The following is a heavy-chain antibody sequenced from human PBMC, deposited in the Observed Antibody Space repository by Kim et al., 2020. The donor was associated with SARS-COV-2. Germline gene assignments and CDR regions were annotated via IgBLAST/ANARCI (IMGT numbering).Heavy chain of an antibody. V-gene: IGHV4-30-4*01. D-gene: IGHD3-9*01. CDR2: IYYSGST. CDR1: GGSISSGDYY. CDR3: ARGPSLYYDILTGFQKYYYYGMDV. Sequence: SETLSLTCTVSGGSISSGDYYWSWIRQPPGKGLEWIGYIYYSGSTYYNPSLKSRVTISVDTSKNQFSLKLSSVTAADTAVYYCARGPSLYYDILTGFQKYYYYGMDVWGQGTTVTVSS. J-gene: IGHJ6*02.